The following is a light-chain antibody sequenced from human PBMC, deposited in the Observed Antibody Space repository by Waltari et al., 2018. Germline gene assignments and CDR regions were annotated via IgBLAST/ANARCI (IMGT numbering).Light chain of an antibody. CDR2: GNN. Sequence: QSVLTRPPSVSGAPGQRVTISCTGSNSNIGAGYDGHWYQQFPGTAPKLLIFGNNNRPSGVPDRFSVSKSGTSASLAITGLQAEDEADYYCQSYDISLSAWVFGGGTKLAVL. J-gene: IGLJ3*02. CDR1: NSNIGAGYD. V-gene: IGLV1-40*01. CDR3: QSYDISLSAWV.